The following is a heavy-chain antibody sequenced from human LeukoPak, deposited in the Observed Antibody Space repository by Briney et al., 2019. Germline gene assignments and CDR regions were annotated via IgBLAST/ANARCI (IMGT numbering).Heavy chain of an antibody. CDR2: INPSGGST. Sequence: ASVKVSCKASGYTFTSCYMHWVRQAPGQGLEWMGIINPSGGSTSYAQKFQGRVTMTRDTSTSTVYMELSSLRFEDTAVYYCARPGAYRYYYYGMDVWGQGTTVTVSS. CDR1: GYTFTSCY. D-gene: IGHD3-10*01. V-gene: IGHV1-46*01. J-gene: IGHJ6*02. CDR3: ARPGAYRYYYYGMDV.